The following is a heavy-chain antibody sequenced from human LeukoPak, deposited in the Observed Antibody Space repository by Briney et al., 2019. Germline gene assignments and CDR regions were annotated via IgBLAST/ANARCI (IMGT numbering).Heavy chain of an antibody. D-gene: IGHD3-3*01. CDR1: GGSISSHY. V-gene: IGHV4-59*11. Sequence: SETLSLTCTVSGGSISSHYWSWIRQPPGQGLEWIGYIYYSGSTNYNPSLKSRVTTSVDTSKNQFSLKLSSVTAADTAVYYCARWTYYDFWSGYYTGYYYYMDVWGKGTTVTVSS. CDR2: IYYSGST. CDR3: ARWTYYDFWSGYYTGYYYYMDV. J-gene: IGHJ6*03.